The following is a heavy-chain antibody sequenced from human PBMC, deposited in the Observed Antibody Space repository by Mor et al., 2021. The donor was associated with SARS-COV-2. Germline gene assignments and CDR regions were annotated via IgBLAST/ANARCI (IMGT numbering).Heavy chain of an antibody. J-gene: IGHJ4*02. V-gene: IGHV1-69*01. Sequence: FGTANYAQNNQGRVTITADESTSTAYMELSSLRSEDTAVYYCARNLVGATRDYWGQGTLVTVSS. CDR2: FGTA. D-gene: IGHD1-26*01. CDR3: ARNLVGATRDY.